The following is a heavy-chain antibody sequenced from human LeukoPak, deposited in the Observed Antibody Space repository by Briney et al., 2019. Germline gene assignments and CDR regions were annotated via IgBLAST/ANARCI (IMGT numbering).Heavy chain of an antibody. D-gene: IGHD6-19*01. CDR3: ARVMHIAVAPFAY. CDR1: GGTFSSYT. CDR2: IIPILGIA. Sequence: ASVKVSCKASGGTFSSYTISWVRQAPGQGLEWMGRIIPILGIANYAQKFHGRVTITADTSTRTAYMELSRLRSEDTAVYYCARVMHIAVAPFAYWGQGTLVTVSS. J-gene: IGHJ4*02. V-gene: IGHV1-69*02.